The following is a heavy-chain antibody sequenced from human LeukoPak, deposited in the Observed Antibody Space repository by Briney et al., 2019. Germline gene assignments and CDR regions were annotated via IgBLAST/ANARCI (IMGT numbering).Heavy chain of an antibody. V-gene: IGHV3-11*05. CDR3: ARVARPVGTTGGGLDY. Sequence: PGGSLRLSCAASGFTFSSYAMSWVRQAPGKGLEWVSHISNSSTYTNYADSVKGRFTISRDNTKNSLYLQMNSLRTEDTAVYYCARVARPVGTTGGGLDYWGQGTLVTVSS. CDR1: GFTFSSYA. CDR2: ISNSSTYT. J-gene: IGHJ4*02. D-gene: IGHD1-26*01.